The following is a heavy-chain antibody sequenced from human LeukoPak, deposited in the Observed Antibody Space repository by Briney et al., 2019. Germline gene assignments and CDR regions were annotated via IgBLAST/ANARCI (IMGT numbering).Heavy chain of an antibody. CDR2: INHSGST. D-gene: IGHD4-17*01. CDR1: GGSFSGCY. V-gene: IGHV4-34*01. J-gene: IGHJ4*02. CDR3: ARHHDYGDYYFDY. Sequence: PSETLSLTCAVYGGSFSGCYWSWIRQPPGKGLEWIGEINHSGSTNYNPSLKSRVTISVDTSKNQFSLKLSSVTAADTAVYYCARHHDYGDYYFDYWGQGTLVTVSS.